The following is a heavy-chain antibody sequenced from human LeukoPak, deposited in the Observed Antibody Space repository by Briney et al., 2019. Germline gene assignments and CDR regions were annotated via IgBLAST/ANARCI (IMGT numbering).Heavy chain of an antibody. Sequence: GGSLRLSCAASGFTVSSNYMNWVRQPPGKGLEWVAVISHDGTNKNYADSVKGRFTISGDNSKNTLYLQMSSLRVEDTAVYYCARGVRHGEQDYWGQGILVTVSS. J-gene: IGHJ4*02. D-gene: IGHD4-17*01. V-gene: IGHV3-30-3*01. CDR1: GFTVSSNY. CDR2: ISHDGTNK. CDR3: ARGVRHGEQDY.